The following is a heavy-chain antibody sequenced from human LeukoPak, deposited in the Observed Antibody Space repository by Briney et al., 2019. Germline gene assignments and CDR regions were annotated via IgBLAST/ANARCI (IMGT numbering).Heavy chain of an antibody. CDR1: GFTFSSYW. J-gene: IGHJ4*02. CDR3: ARVGDYDFWCGYYRAVTFDY. V-gene: IGHV3-7*01. Sequence: GGSLRLSCAASGFTFSSYWMSWVRQAPGKGLEWVANIKQDGSEKYYVDFVRGRFTISRDNAKNSLYLQMNSLRAEDTAVYYCARVGDYDFWCGYYRAVTFDYWGQGTLVSVSS. CDR2: IKQDGSEK. D-gene: IGHD3-3*01.